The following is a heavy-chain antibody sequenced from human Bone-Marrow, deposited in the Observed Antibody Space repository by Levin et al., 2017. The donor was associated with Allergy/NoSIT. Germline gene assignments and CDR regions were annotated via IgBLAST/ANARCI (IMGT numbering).Heavy chain of an antibody. CDR3: ARGGDIVVVPAPFDY. D-gene: IGHD2-2*01. V-gene: IGHV3-30-3*01. Sequence: GGSLRLSCAASGFTFSSYAMHWVRQAPGKGLEWVAVISYDGSNKYYADSVKGRFTISRDNSKNTLYLQMNSLRAEDTAVYYCARGGDIVVVPAPFDYWGQGTLVTVSS. CDR1: GFTFSSYA. J-gene: IGHJ4*02. CDR2: ISYDGSNK.